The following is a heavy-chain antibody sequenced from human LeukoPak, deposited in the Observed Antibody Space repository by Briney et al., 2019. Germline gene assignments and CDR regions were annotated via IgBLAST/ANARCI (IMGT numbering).Heavy chain of an antibody. CDR3: WYWNWFDP. CDR1: GGSFSGYY. D-gene: IGHD6-13*01. Sequence: SETLSLTCAVYGGSFSGYYWSWIRQPPGEGLEWIGEINHSGSTNYNPSLKSRVTISVDTSKNQFSLKVSSVYYCARAYSSSWYWNWFDPWGQGTLVTVSS. J-gene: IGHJ5*02. CDR2: INHSGST. V-gene: IGHV4-34*01.